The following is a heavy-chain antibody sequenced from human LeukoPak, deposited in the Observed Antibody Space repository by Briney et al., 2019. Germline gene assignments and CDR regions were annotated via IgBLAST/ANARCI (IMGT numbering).Heavy chain of an antibody. CDR3: ARWSYYGSGNYLYDD. D-gene: IGHD3-10*01. CDR1: GYSISSGDY. Sequence: PSETLSLTCTVSGYSISSGDYWGWIRQPPGKGLEWIGSVYRSGSTYYNPSLKSRVTISVDTSKNQFSLKLSSVTAADTAVYYCARWSYYGSGNYLYDDWGQGTLVTVSS. CDR2: VYRSGST. V-gene: IGHV4-38-2*02. J-gene: IGHJ4*02.